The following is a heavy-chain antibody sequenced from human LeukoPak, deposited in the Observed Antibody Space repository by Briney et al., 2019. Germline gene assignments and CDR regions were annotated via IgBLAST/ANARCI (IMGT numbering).Heavy chain of an antibody. J-gene: IGHJ4*02. D-gene: IGHD3-3*01. V-gene: IGHV4-39*01. CDR2: IYYSGST. CDR1: GGSIGSSSYY. CDR3: GTSLRFLEWFPL. Sequence: PSETLSLTCTVSGGSIGSSSYYWGWIRQPPGKGLEWIGSIYYSGSTYYNPSLKSRVTISVDTSKNQFSLKLSSVTAADTAVYYCGTSLRFLEWFPLWGQGTLVTVSS.